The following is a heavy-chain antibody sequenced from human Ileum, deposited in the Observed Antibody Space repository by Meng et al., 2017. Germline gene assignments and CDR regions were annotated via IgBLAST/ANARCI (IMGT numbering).Heavy chain of an antibody. J-gene: IGHJ4*02. CDR3: ARPAVTTALGGFDY. V-gene: IGHV4-39*01. CDR2: IYYNGTT. D-gene: IGHD3-16*01. CDR1: GASIRYSSCY. Sequence: QLQLQESGPGRVKPPETLSLTSAVSGASIRYSSCYWGWVRQPPGRGREWIGSIYYNGTTYYSPSLKSRASISVDTSKNQFSLKLSSVTAADTAVYYCARPAVTTALGGFDYWGQGTLVTVSS.